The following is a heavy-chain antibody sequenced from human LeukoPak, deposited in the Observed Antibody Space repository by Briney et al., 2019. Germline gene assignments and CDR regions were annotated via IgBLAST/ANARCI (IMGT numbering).Heavy chain of an antibody. CDR2: IFYSGST. J-gene: IGHJ4*02. D-gene: IGHD2-21*02. V-gene: IGHV4-39*07. CDR1: GGSISSSSTY. Sequence: KPSETLSLTCTVSGGSISSSSTYWGWIRQPPGKGLEWIGSIFYSGSTNYNPSLKSRVTMSVDTSKNEFSLNLISVTAADTAVFYCARQGMGDHRVFDYWGQGTLVTVSS. CDR3: ARQGMGDHRVFDY.